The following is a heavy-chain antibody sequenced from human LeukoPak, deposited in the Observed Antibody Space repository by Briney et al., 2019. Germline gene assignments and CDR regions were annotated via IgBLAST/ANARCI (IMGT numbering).Heavy chain of an antibody. V-gene: IGHV3-30*03. J-gene: IGHJ6*03. Sequence: PGGSLRLSCAASGFTFSSYGMHWVRQAPGKGLEWVAVISYDGSNKYYADSVKGRFTISRDNSKNSLYLQMNSLRAEDTAVYYCARLEARSYYNYMDVWGKGTTVTVSS. CDR3: ARLEARSYYNYMDV. CDR1: GFTFSSYG. CDR2: ISYDGSNK. D-gene: IGHD5-24*01.